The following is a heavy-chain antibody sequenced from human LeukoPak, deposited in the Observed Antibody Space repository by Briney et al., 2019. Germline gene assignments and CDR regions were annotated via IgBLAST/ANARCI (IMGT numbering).Heavy chain of an antibody. V-gene: IGHV4-30-2*01. J-gene: IGHJ5*02. CDR3: ARGRKWEPESPWFDP. D-gene: IGHD1-26*01. CDR1: GGSLSSGGYY. Sequence: SETLSLTCTVSGGSLSSGGYYWSWIRQPPGKGLEWIGYIYHSESTYYNPSLKSRVTISVDRSKNQFFLKLSSVTAADTAVYYCARGRKWEPESPWFDPWGQGTLVTVSS. CDR2: IYHSEST.